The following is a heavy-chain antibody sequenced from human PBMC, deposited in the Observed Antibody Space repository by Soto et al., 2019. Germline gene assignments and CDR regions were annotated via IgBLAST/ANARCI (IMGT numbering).Heavy chain of an antibody. V-gene: IGHV1-69*12. Sequence: QVQLVQSGAEVKKPGSSVKVSCKASGGTFSSYSISWVRQAPVQGLEWMGGIIPIFGTADYAQKFQGRVTITADESTSTGNMELSSLRSEDTAVYYCASHYDSSGYYYRGLDYWGQGTLVTVSS. J-gene: IGHJ4*02. CDR3: ASHYDSSGYYYRGLDY. CDR1: GGTFSSYS. CDR2: IIPIFGTA. D-gene: IGHD3-22*01.